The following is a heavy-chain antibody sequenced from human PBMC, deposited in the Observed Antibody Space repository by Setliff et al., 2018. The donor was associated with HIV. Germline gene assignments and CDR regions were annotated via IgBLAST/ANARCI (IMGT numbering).Heavy chain of an antibody. CDR3: ARVRLTMIMMVDYFDQ. V-gene: IGHV4-61*01. CDR2: IYSTGDT. Sequence: SETLSLTCTVSGGSISSGSFYWSWIRQPPGKGLEWVGHIYSTGDTNYNPSLKSRVTLSADTSKNQLSLSLTSVTAADTAVYYCARVRLTMIMMVDYFDQWGQGTLVTVSS. D-gene: IGHD3-22*01. CDR1: GGSISSGSFY. J-gene: IGHJ4*02.